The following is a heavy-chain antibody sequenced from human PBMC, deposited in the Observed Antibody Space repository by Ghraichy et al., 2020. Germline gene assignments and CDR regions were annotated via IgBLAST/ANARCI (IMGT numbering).Heavy chain of an antibody. V-gene: IGHV4-4*02. CDR1: GGSISNSNW. Sequence: SETLSLTCTVSGGSISNSNWWSWVRPPPGKGLEWIGDIYHTGSTDFNPSLKSRFTISVDKSKNHFSLQVTSVTAEDTAVYYCAKDMRYYGSGTYLLHGMDVWGQGTTVTVSS. CDR2: IYHTGST. D-gene: IGHD3-10*01. J-gene: IGHJ6*02. CDR3: AKDMRYYGSGTYLLHGMDV.